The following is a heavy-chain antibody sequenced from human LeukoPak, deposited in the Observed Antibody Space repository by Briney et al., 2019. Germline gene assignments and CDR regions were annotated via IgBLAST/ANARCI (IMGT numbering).Heavy chain of an antibody. CDR3: ARNMGDY. V-gene: IGHV3-7*04. D-gene: IGHD2/OR15-2a*01. CDR1: GFTFSTYW. Sequence: PGGSLRLSCAASGFTFSTYWMTWVRQAPGKGLEWVANINQDGTEKNYVDSVKGRFTISRDNAKNSLYLQMNSLRAEDTAVYYCARNMGDYWGQGTLVTVSS. CDR2: INQDGTEK. J-gene: IGHJ4*02.